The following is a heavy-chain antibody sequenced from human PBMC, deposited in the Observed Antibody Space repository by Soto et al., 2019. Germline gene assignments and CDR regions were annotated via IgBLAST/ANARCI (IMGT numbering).Heavy chain of an antibody. J-gene: IGHJ5*02. V-gene: IGHV3-30*18. CDR3: AKDPYRMAGLA. Sequence: PGGSLRLSCAASGFTFSSYGMHWVRQAPGKGLEWVAVISYDGSNKYYADSVKGRFTISRDNSKNTLYLQMNSLRAEDTAVYYCAKDPYRMAGLAWGQGTLVTVSS. CDR1: GFTFSSYG. CDR2: ISYDGSNK. D-gene: IGHD6-19*01.